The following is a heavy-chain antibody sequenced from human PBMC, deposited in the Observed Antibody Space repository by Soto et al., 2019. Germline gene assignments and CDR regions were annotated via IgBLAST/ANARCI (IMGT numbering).Heavy chain of an antibody. CDR2: ISGSGDST. CDR3: AKSSVWYPYFDS. D-gene: IGHD6-13*01. J-gene: IGHJ4*02. V-gene: IGHV3-23*01. Sequence: GGSLRLSCAASGFTFSSYAMNWVRQAPGKGLEWVSVISGSGDSTYYADSVKGRFTISRDNSRDTLFLQMNSLRAEDTAIYYCAKSSVWYPYFDSWGQGT. CDR1: GFTFSSYA.